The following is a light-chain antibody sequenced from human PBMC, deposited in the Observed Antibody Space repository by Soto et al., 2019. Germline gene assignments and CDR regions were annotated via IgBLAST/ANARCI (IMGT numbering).Light chain of an antibody. V-gene: IGLV1-44*01. CDR2: SNN. CDR1: SSNIGSNT. Sequence: QAVVTQPPSASGTPGQRVTISCSGSSSNIGSNTVNWYQQLPGTAPKLLIYSNNQRPSGVPDRFSGSKSGTSASLAISGLQSEVEADYYCAAWDDSLNGPVVFGGGTKLTVL. CDR3: AAWDDSLNGPVV. J-gene: IGLJ2*01.